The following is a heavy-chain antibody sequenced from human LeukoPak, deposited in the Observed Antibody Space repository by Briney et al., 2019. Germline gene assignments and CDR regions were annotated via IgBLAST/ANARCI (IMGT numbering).Heavy chain of an antibody. CDR3: AKVWAYYFDY. V-gene: IGHV3-23*01. Sequence: GGSLRLSCAASGFTFSSYAMSWVRQAPGKGLEWVSTISVSDNNTYYADSVKGRFTISRDNSKNTLYLQLNSLRAEDTAVYRCAKVWAYYFDYWGQGTLVTVSS. J-gene: IGHJ4*02. D-gene: IGHD3-16*01. CDR1: GFTFSSYA. CDR2: ISVSDNNT.